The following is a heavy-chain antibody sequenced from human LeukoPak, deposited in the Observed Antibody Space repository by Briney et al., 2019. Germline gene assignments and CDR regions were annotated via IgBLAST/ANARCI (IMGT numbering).Heavy chain of an antibody. V-gene: IGHV1-46*01. CDR2: INPSGGST. CDR1: GYTFTSYY. J-gene: IGHJ3*02. Sequence: ASVKVSCKASGYTFTSYYMHWVRQAPGQGLEWMGIINPSGGSTSYAQKFQGRVTMTRDMSTSTVYMELSSLRSEDTAVYYCARARLNYYDSSGDAFDIWGQGTMVTVSS. D-gene: IGHD3-22*01. CDR3: ARARLNYYDSSGDAFDI.